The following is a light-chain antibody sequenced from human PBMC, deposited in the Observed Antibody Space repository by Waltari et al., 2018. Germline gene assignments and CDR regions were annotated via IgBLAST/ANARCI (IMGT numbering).Light chain of an antibody. V-gene: IGKV1-5*03. J-gene: IGKJ3*01. Sequence: EIQMTQSPSPRSASVGEKATTTCRASQSINTWLAWYQQKPGKAPKVLIYKASNLESGVPSKFSGRGSGTEFTLTISSLQPDDFAIYYCQQYHSLPFTFGPGTKVDVK. CDR2: KAS. CDR1: QSINTW. CDR3: QQYHSLPFT.